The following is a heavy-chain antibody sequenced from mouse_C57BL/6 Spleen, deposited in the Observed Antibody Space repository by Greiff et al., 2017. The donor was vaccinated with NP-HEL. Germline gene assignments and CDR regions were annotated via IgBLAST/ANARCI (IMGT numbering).Heavy chain of an antibody. V-gene: IGHV1-55*01. Sequence: QVQLQQPGAELVKPGASVQMSCKASGYTFTSYWITWVKQRPGQGLEWIGDIYPGSGSANYNEKFKSKATLTVDTSSSTAYMQLSSLTSEDSAVYYCARGTTVVALYAMDYWGQGTSVTVSS. CDR1: GYTFTSYW. CDR3: ARGTTVVALYAMDY. J-gene: IGHJ4*01. D-gene: IGHD1-1*01. CDR2: IYPGSGSA.